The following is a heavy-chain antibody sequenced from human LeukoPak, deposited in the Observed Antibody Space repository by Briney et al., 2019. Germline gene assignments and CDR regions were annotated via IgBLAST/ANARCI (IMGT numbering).Heavy chain of an antibody. D-gene: IGHD3-22*01. CDR1: GFTVSSNY. V-gene: IGHV3-53*01. J-gene: IGHJ3*02. Sequence: PGGSLRLSCAASGFTVSSNYMSWVRQAPGKGLEWVSVIYSGGSTYYADSVKGRFTISRDNSKNTLYLQMNSLRAEDTAVYYCHGGYYYDSNPPIHAFDIWGQGTMVTVSS. CDR2: IYSGGST. CDR3: HGGYYYDSNPPIHAFDI.